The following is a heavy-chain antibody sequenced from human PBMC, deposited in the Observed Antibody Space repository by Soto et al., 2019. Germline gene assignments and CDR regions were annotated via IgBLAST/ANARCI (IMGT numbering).Heavy chain of an antibody. Sequence: GGSLRLSCAASGFTFSSYAMSWVRQAPGKGLEWVSAISGSGGSTYYADSVKGRFTISRDNSKNTLYLQMNSLRAEDTAVYYCAKDRPRGGYSYGSNYYGMDVWGQGTTVTVSS. D-gene: IGHD5-18*01. CDR1: GFTFSSYA. CDR3: AKDRPRGGYSYGSNYYGMDV. J-gene: IGHJ6*02. V-gene: IGHV3-23*01. CDR2: ISGSGGST.